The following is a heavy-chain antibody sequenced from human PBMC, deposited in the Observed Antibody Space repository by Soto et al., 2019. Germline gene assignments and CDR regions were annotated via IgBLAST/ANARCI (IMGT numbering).Heavy chain of an antibody. Sequence: QVQLVQSGTEVKKPGASVKVSCKASGYTFNNYGFSWVRQAPGQGLEWVGWIGTHNGDTTYAQSVQGRVTMTIDTSTTTSYMELASLTFDDTAVYFCARDWRGAEGFDPWGQGTLVIVSS. D-gene: IGHD3-3*01. CDR2: IGTHNGDT. CDR1: GYTFNNYG. J-gene: IGHJ5*02. V-gene: IGHV1-18*01. CDR3: ARDWRGAEGFDP.